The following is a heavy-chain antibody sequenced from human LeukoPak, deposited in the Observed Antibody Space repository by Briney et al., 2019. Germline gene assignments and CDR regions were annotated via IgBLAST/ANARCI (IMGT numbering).Heavy chain of an antibody. Sequence: GPLRLSCAASGFTFSDYYMSWIRQAPGKGLEWVSYISSSGSTIYYADSVKGRFTISRDNAKNSLYLQMNSLRAEDTAVYYCARDRGIFRYYFDYWGQGTLVTVSS. V-gene: IGHV3-11*01. J-gene: IGHJ4*02. CDR3: ARDRGIFRYYFDY. CDR2: ISSSGSTI. CDR1: GFTFSDYY. D-gene: IGHD2-21*01.